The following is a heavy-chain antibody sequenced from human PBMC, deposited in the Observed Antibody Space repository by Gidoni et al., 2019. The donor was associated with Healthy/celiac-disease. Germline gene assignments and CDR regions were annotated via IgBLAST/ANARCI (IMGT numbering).Heavy chain of an antibody. V-gene: IGHV5-51*01. CDR1: GYSFTSYW. CDR3: ARHLRGFKVRPYGMDV. CDR2: IYPGYSDT. Sequence: EVQLVQSGAEVKKPGESLKISCTGSGYSFTSYWIGWVRQMPGKGLEWMGLIYPGYSDTRYSPSFQGQVTISADKSISTAYLQWSSLKASDTAMYYCARHLRGFKVRPYGMDVWGQGTTVTVSS. J-gene: IGHJ6*02.